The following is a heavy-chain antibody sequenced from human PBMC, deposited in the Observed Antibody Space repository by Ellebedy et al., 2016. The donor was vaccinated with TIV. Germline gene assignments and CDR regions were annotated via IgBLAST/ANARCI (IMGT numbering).Heavy chain of an antibody. V-gene: IGHV3-23*01. CDR3: AKATGYYDSSGLSYFDY. CDR2: ISAGGGST. D-gene: IGHD3-22*01. J-gene: IGHJ4*02. Sequence: GESLKISCAASGFTFSSYAMSCVRQAPGKGLGWVSAISAGGGSTYYADSVKGRFTISRDNSKNTLYLQMNSLRAEDTAVYYCAKATGYYDSSGLSYFDYWGQGTLVTVSS. CDR1: GFTFSSYA.